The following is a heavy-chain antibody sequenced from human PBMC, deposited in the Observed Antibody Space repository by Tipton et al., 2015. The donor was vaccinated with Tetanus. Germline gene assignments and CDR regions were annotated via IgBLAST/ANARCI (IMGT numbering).Heavy chain of an antibody. Sequence: SLRLSCAASGFTFSRFSLNWVRQAPGKGLEWVSSISSRGSYIYYAESVKGRFTISRDNAMNSLSLQMNSLRAEDTGVYFCAGDDPYCGGDCHDAFDVWGQGTMVTVSS. V-gene: IGHV3-21*04. CDR1: GFTFSRFS. CDR2: ISSRGSYI. J-gene: IGHJ3*01. CDR3: AGDDPYCGGDCHDAFDV. D-gene: IGHD2-21*02.